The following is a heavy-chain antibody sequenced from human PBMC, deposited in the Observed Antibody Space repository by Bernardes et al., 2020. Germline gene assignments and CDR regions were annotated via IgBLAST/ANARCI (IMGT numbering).Heavy chain of an antibody. CDR1: GGSISSSNW. V-gene: IGHV4-4*02. Sequence: SETLSLTCAVSGGSISSSNWWSWVRQPPGKGLEWIGEIYHSGSTNYNPSLKSRVTISVDKSKNQFSLKLSSVTAADTAVYYCARDGAYVRALGTSHWGMDVWGQGTTVTVSS. CDR3: ARDGAYVRALGTSHWGMDV. J-gene: IGHJ6*02. CDR2: IYHSGST. D-gene: IGHD3-10*02.